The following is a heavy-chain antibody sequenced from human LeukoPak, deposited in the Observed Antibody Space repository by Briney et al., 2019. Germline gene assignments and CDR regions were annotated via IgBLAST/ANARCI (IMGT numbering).Heavy chain of an antibody. CDR1: GFTFSSYS. CDR2: IWYDGSNK. CDR3: ARAYDYGDPGFDY. V-gene: IGHV3-33*08. D-gene: IGHD4-17*01. J-gene: IGHJ4*02. Sequence: GGSLRLSCAASGFTFSSYSMNWVRQAPGKGLEWVAVIWYDGSNKYYADSVKGRFTTSRDNSKNTLYLQMNSLRAEDTAVYYCARAYDYGDPGFDYWGQGTLVTVSS.